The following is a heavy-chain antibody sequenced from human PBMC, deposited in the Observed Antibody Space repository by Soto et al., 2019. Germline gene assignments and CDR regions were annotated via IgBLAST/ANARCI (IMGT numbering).Heavy chain of an antibody. CDR3: ARHLTYYYDSSGYQYYYYYGMDV. J-gene: IGHJ6*02. Sequence: GESLKISCKGSGYSFTSYWIGWVRQMPGKGLEWMGIIYPGDSDTRYSPSFQGQVTISADKSISTAYLQWSSLKASDTAMYYCARHLTYYYDSSGYQYYYYYGMDVWGQGTTVTVSS. CDR2: IYPGDSDT. D-gene: IGHD3-22*01. CDR1: GYSFTSYW. V-gene: IGHV5-51*01.